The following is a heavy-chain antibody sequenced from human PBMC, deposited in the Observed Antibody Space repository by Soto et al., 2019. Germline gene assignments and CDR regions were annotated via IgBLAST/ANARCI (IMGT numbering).Heavy chain of an antibody. V-gene: IGHV1-69*13. CDR3: ATQRRYDFWSGSIGY. J-gene: IGHJ4*02. CDR2: IIPIFGTA. CDR1: GGTFSSYA. Sequence: SVKVSCKASGGTFSSYAISWVRQAPGQGLEWMGGIIPIFGTANYAQKFQGRVTITADESTSTAYMELSSLRSEDTAVYYCATQRRYDFWSGSIGYWGQGTLVTVSS. D-gene: IGHD3-3*01.